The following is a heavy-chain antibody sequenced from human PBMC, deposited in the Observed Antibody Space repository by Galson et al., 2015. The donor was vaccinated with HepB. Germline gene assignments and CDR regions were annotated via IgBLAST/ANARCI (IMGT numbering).Heavy chain of an antibody. V-gene: IGHV4-34*01. D-gene: IGHD3-3*01. CDR3: AKVPPKYYDFWSGPENMDV. Sequence: SETLSLTCVVYGGSFSGYYWSWIRQPPGKGLEWIGEINHSGITTYNPSLKSRVTISVDKSKNQLSLKLSSVTAADTAVYYCAKVPPKYYDFWSGPENMDVWGKGTTVTVSS. CDR2: INHSGIT. J-gene: IGHJ6*03. CDR1: GGSFSGYY.